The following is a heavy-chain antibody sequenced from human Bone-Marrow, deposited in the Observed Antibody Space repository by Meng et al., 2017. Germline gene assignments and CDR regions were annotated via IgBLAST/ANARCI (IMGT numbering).Heavy chain of an antibody. D-gene: IGHD2-8*01. J-gene: IGHJ4*02. V-gene: IGHV3-33*01. Sequence: VELLESGGGVVQPGRSLRLSCAASGFTFSSYGMHWVRQAPGKGLEWVAVIWYDGSNKYYADSVKGRFTISRDNSKNTLYLQMNSLRAEDTAVYYCARDSVSKGFDYWGQGTLVTVSS. CDR2: IWYDGSNK. CDR1: GFTFSSYG. CDR3: ARDSVSKGFDY.